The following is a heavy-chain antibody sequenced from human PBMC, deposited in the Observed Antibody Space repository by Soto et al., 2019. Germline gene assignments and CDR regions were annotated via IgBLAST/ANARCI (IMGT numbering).Heavy chain of an antibody. CDR2: ISYDGSNK. J-gene: IGHJ4*02. CDR1: GFTFSSYA. Sequence: GGSLRLSCAASGFTFSSYAMHWVRQAPGKGLEWVAVISYDGSNKYYADSVKGRFTISRDNSKNTLYLQMNSLRAEDTAVYYCASRDRIHKGLSDYWGQGTLVTVSS. CDR3: ASRDRIHKGLSDY. D-gene: IGHD2-15*01. V-gene: IGHV3-30-3*01.